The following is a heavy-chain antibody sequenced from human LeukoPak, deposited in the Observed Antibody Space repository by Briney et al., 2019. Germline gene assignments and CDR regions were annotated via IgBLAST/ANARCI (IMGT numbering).Heavy chain of an antibody. J-gene: IGHJ5*02. CDR3: ARVNCGNPGCQGRDWFDP. CDR2: IKADGSEK. V-gene: IGHV3-7*03. D-gene: IGHD2-21*01. CDR1: GFIFNKYW. Sequence: PGGSLRLSCTVSGFIFNKYWMTWVRQAPGKGLEWVANIKADGSEKLYVDSVRGRFIISRDNAQNSVYLQMNSLRAEDTAIYYCARVNCGNPGCQGRDWFDPWGPGTLVTVSS.